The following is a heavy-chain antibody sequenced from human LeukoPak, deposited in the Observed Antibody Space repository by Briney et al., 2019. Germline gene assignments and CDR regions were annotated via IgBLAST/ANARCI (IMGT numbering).Heavy chain of an antibody. CDR3: ARHPIVGATENYFDY. J-gene: IGHJ4*02. V-gene: IGHV4-59*01. D-gene: IGHD1-26*01. CDR1: GGSISSYY. CDR2: IYYSGST. Sequence: SETLSLTXTVSGGSISSYYWSWIRQPPGKGLEWIGYIYYSGSTNYNPSLKSRVTISVDTSKNQYSLKLSSVTAADTAVYYCARHPIVGATENYFDYWGQGTLVTVSS.